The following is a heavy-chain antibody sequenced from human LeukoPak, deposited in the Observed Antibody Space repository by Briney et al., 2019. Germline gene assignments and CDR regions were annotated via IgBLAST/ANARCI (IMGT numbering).Heavy chain of an antibody. CDR3: ARSRYSGSYYPRPFAY. D-gene: IGHD1-26*01. V-gene: IGHV4-59*08. CDR1: GGSISSYY. J-gene: IGHJ4*02. Sequence: SETLSLTCTVSGGSISSYYWSWIRQPPGKGLEWIGYIYYSGSTNYNPSLKSRVTISVDTSKDQFSLKLSSVTAADTAVYYCARSRYSGSYYPRPFAYWGQGTLVTVSS. CDR2: IYYSGST.